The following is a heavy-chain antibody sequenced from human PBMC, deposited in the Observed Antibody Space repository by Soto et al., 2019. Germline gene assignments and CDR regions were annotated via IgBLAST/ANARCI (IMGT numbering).Heavy chain of an antibody. Sequence: GGSLRLSCAASGFTFDDYGMSWVRQAPGKGLEWVSGINWNGGSTGYADSVKGRFTISRDNAKNSLYLQMNSLRAEDTALYHCARGGGSRDNIVVVPAARSYYYYMDVWGKGTTVTVSS. V-gene: IGHV3-20*01. CDR3: ARGGGSRDNIVVVPAARSYYYYMDV. CDR1: GFTFDDYG. CDR2: INWNGGST. J-gene: IGHJ6*03. D-gene: IGHD2-2*01.